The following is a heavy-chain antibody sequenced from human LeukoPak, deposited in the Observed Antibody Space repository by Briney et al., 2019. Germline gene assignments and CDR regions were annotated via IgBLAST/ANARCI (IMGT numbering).Heavy chain of an antibody. V-gene: IGHV4-59*01. J-gene: IGHJ4*02. D-gene: IGHD5-24*01. Sequence: SETLSLTCTVSGDSISSYYWSWIRQPPGKGLEWIGYIYYSGSTNYNPSLKSRVTISVDTSKNLFSLKLSSVTAADTAVYYCARDLDGYSPFDYWGQGTLVTVSS. CDR1: GDSISSYY. CDR2: IYYSGST. CDR3: ARDLDGYSPFDY.